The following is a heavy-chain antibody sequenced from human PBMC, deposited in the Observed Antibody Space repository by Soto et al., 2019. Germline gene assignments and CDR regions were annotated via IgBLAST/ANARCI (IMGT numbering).Heavy chain of an antibody. J-gene: IGHJ4*02. V-gene: IGHV3-33*01. D-gene: IGHD6-13*01. CDR1: GFTFSSYG. CDR2: IWYDGSNK. Sequence: GGSLRLSCAASGFTFSSYGMHWVRQAPGKGLEWVAVIWYDGSNKYYADSVKGRFTTSRDNSKNTLYLQMNSLRAEDTAVYYCARATPTYSSSWYDYWGQGTLVTVSS. CDR3: ARATPTYSSSWYDY.